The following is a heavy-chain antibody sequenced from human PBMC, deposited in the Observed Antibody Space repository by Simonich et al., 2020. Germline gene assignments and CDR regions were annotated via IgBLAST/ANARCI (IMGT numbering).Heavy chain of an antibody. D-gene: IGHD3-10*01. Sequence: EVQMVESGGGLVQPGGSLRLSCAASGFTFSRYWLSWVRQAPVKGLEWEANIKQYESEKDYVDSVKGRFTISRDNAKNALYLQMNSLRAEDTAVYYCARDREVYGSGSYYNYWGQGTLVTVSS. CDR2: IKQYESEK. V-gene: IGHV3-7*01. CDR3: ARDREVYGSGSYYNY. CDR1: GFTFSRYW. J-gene: IGHJ4*02.